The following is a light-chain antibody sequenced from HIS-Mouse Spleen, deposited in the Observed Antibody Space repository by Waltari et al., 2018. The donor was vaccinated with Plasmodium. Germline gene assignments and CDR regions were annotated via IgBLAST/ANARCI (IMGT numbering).Light chain of an antibody. V-gene: IGKV3-11*02. Sequence: EIVLTQSPAPLSLSPGERATLSCRASQSVSSYLAWYQQKPGQTPRLLIYDASNRATGIPARCSGSGFGRDFTLTSSSLEPEDFAVYYCQQRSNWAPLTFGGGTKVEIK. CDR2: DAS. CDR1: QSVSSY. J-gene: IGKJ4*01. CDR3: QQRSNWAPLT.